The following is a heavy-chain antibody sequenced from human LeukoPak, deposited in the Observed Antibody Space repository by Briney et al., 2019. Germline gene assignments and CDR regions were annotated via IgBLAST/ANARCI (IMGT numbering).Heavy chain of an antibody. CDR3: AGYCSSVSCRNIDY. V-gene: IGHV3-11*04. CDR1: GFTFSDYY. Sequence: GGPLRLSCAASGFTFSDYYMSWIRQAPGKGLEWVSYISDSSSAMYYADSVKGRFTISRDNAKNSLYLQMNSLRAEDTAVYYCAGYCSSVSCRNIDYWGQGTLVTVSS. D-gene: IGHD2-2*01. CDR2: ISDSSSAM. J-gene: IGHJ4*02.